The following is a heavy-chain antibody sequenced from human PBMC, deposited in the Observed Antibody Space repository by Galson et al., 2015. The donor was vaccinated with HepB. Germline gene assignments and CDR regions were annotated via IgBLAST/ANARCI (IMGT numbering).Heavy chain of an antibody. CDR1: GFSIRSHY. Sequence: SLRLSCAAPGFSIRSHYMNWVRQAPEKGLEWVSLIHGGNNKYYADSVKGRFTISRDDSSNTLYLQMNSLRAEDTAVYYCAQLGTGYWGQGTLVTVSS. J-gene: IGHJ4*02. CDR3: AQLGTGY. CDR2: IHGGNNK. D-gene: IGHD6-13*01. V-gene: IGHV3-53*01.